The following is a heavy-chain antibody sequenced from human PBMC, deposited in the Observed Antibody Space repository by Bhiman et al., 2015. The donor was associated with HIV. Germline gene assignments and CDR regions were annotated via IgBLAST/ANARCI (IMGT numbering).Heavy chain of an antibody. V-gene: IGHV3-64*01. CDR3: ARGEYYNFWSGDRGTYYYGMDV. CDR2: ISSNGGST. D-gene: IGHD3-3*01. Sequence: EVQLVESGGGLVQPGGSLRLSCAASGFTFSRYAMYWVRQAPGKGLEYVSAISSNGGSTYYANSVKGRFTISRDNSKNTLYLQMGSLRAEDMAVYYCARGEYYNFWSGDRGTYYYGMDVWGQGP. CDR1: GFTFSRYA. J-gene: IGHJ6*02.